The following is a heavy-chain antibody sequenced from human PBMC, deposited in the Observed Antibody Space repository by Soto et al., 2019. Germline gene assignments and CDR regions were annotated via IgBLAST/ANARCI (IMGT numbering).Heavy chain of an antibody. J-gene: IGHJ4*02. V-gene: IGHV4-30-4*01. CDR1: GGPIKTGDYY. Sequence: SETLSLTCLVSGGPIKTGDYYWNWIRQPPGKGLEWIGYVFYSGATNYSPSLKSRAAISMDTSKNQFSLSLTSVTAADTAVYYCARAGFSYGHLLFWGQGTVVTVSS. D-gene: IGHD3-10*01. CDR2: VFYSGAT. CDR3: ARAGFSYGHLLF.